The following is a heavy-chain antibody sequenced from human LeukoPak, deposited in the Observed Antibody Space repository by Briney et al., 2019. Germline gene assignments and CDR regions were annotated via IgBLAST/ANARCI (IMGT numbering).Heavy chain of an antibody. CDR1: GFTFSSYA. V-gene: IGHV3-23*01. CDR3: AKPPLLWFGELYHSGFSDY. J-gene: IGHJ4*02. CDR2: ISGSGGST. D-gene: IGHD3-10*01. Sequence: PGRSLRLSCAASGFTFSSYAMSWVRQAPGKGLEWVSAISGSGGSTYYADSVKGRFTISRDNSKNTLYLQMNSLRAEDTAVYYSAKPPLLWFGELYHSGFSDYWGQGTLVTVSS.